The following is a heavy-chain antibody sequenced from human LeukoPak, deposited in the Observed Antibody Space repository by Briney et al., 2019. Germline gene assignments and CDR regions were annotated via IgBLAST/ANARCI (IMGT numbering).Heavy chain of an antibody. J-gene: IGHJ4*02. V-gene: IGHV4-59*08. CDR2: INYSGST. Sequence: SETLSLTCTVSGGSISSYYWNWIRQPPGKGLEWIGYINYSGSTVYNPSLKSRVTISVGTSKNQFSLKLSSVTAADTAVYYCARRWGYSSSPHFDSWGQGTLVTVSS. CDR1: GGSISSYY. CDR3: ARRWGYSSSPHFDS. D-gene: IGHD6-6*01.